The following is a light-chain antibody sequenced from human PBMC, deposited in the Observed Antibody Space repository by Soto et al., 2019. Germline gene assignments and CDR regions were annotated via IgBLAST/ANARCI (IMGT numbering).Light chain of an antibody. CDR3: QQYEGYPYT. CDR1: QYISSW. V-gene: IGKV1-5*01. Sequence: DIQMTQSPSTLSASVGDRVTITCRASQYISSWLAWYQQKPGKAPKLLIYDASSLESGVPSTFSGSRSGTEFTLTISSLQPDDFATYDCQQYEGYPYTFGQGTKLEIK. CDR2: DAS. J-gene: IGKJ2*01.